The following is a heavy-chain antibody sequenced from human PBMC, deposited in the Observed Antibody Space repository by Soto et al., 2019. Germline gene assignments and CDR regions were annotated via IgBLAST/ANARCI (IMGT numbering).Heavy chain of an antibody. CDR1: GYTFTSYY. J-gene: IGHJ6*02. V-gene: IGHV1-46*01. CDR2: INPSGGGT. D-gene: IGHD3-10*01. CDR3: ARVRGGELYDGMDV. Sequence: QVQLVQSGAEVKKPGASVKVSCKASGYTFTSYYIHCVRQAPGQGLEWMGVINPSGGGTRYAQKFQGIVTMTRDTSTSTVYMELSSLRSEDTAVYYCARVRGGELYDGMDVWGQGTMVTVSS.